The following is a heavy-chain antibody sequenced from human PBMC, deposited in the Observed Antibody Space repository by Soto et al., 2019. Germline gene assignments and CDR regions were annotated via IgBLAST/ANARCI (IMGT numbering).Heavy chain of an antibody. J-gene: IGHJ4*02. CDR1: GYTFTSYG. CDR2: ISAHNGNT. Sequence: GDSVKVSCKASGYTFTSYGISWVRQAPGQGLERMGWISAHNGNTKYAQKVQGRVTMTTDTSTSTAYMELRSLRSDDTAVYYCARDPEIFDFCGQGTLVTVSA. CDR3: ARDPEIFDF. V-gene: IGHV1-18*01.